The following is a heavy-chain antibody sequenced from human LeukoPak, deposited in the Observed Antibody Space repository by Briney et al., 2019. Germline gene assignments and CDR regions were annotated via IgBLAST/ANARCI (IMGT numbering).Heavy chain of an antibody. J-gene: IGHJ4*02. Sequence: SVKVSCKASGGTFSSYAISWVRQAPGQGLEWMGGIIPIFGTANYAQKFQGRVTITADESTSTAYMELSSLRSEDTAVYYCARDPCRGSTSCYESFDYWGQGTLVTVSS. D-gene: IGHD2-2*01. V-gene: IGHV1-69*13. CDR3: ARDPCRGSTSCYESFDY. CDR2: IIPIFGTA. CDR1: GGTFSSYA.